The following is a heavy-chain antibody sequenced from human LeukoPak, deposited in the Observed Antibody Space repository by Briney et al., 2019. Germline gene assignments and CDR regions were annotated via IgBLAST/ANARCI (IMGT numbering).Heavy chain of an antibody. J-gene: IGHJ6*02. Sequence: GGSLRLSCAAFGFTFSSYAMSWVRQAPGKGLEWVSAISGSGGSTYYADSVKGRFTISRDNSKNTLYLQMNSLRAEDTAVYYCASTIAVAGNYYYGMDVWGQGTLVTVSS. D-gene: IGHD6-19*01. CDR2: ISGSGGST. CDR1: GFTFSSYA. CDR3: ASTIAVAGNYYYGMDV. V-gene: IGHV3-23*01.